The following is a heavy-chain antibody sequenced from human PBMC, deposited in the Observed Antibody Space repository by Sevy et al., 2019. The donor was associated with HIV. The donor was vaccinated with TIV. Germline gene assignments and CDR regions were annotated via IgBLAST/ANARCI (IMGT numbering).Heavy chain of an antibody. J-gene: IGHJ1*01. D-gene: IGHD2-15*01. Sequence: GGSLRLSCAASGFTFSSYSMNWVRQAPGKGLEWVSYISSSSSTIYYADSVKGRFTISRENAKNSLYLQMNSLRDEETAVYYCARDGRGYCSGGSCSEYFQHWGQGTLVTVSS. V-gene: IGHV3-48*02. CDR2: ISSSSSTI. CDR1: GFTFSSYS. CDR3: ARDGRGYCSGGSCSEYFQH.